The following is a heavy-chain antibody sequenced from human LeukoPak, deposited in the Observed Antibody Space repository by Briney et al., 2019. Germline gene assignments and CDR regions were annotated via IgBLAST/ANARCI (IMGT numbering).Heavy chain of an antibody. CDR3: ARDLYYDSGWFDP. V-gene: IGHV4-59*01. D-gene: IGHD3-22*01. CDR1: GGSISSYY. J-gene: IGHJ5*02. CDR2: IYYSGST. Sequence: SETLSLTCTVSGGSISSYYWSWIRQPPGKGLEWIGYIYYSGSTNYNPSLKSRVTISVDTSKNQFSLKLSSVTAADTAVYYCARDLYYDSGWFDPWGQGTLVTVSS.